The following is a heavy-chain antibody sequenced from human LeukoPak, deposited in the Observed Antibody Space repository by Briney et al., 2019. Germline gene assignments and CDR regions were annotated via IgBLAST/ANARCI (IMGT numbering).Heavy chain of an antibody. CDR1: GFTFSSYA. CDR2: ISYDGSNK. CDR3: ARDAARHYGDYQSLFDY. J-gene: IGHJ4*02. Sequence: GGSLRLSCAASGFTFSSYAMHWVRQAPGKGLEWVEVISYDGSNKYYADSVKGRFTISRDNSKNTLYLQMNSLRAEDTAVYYCARDAARHYGDYQSLFDYWGQGTLVTVSS. V-gene: IGHV3-30-3*01. D-gene: IGHD4-17*01.